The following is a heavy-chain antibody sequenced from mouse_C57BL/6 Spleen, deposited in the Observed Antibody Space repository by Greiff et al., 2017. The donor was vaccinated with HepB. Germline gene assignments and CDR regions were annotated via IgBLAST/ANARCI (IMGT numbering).Heavy chain of an antibody. Sequence: QVQLQQSGAELVKPGASVKLSCKASGYTFTSYWMQWVKQRPGQGLEWIGEIDPSDSYTNYNQKFKGKATLTVDTSSSTAYMQLSSLTSEDSAVYYCARSRTGTGYFDVWGTGTTVTVSS. CDR1: GYTFTSYW. CDR2: IDPSDSYT. D-gene: IGHD4-1*01. CDR3: ARSRTGTGYFDV. J-gene: IGHJ1*03. V-gene: IGHV1-50*01.